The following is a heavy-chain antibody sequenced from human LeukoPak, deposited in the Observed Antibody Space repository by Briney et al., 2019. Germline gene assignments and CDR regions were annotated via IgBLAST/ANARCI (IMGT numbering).Heavy chain of an antibody. V-gene: IGHV4-61*02. CDR3: ARGGYCGGDCYFYY. CDR2: IYTSGST. J-gene: IGHJ4*02. Sequence: SETLSLTCTVSGGSISSGSYYWSWIRQPAGKGLEWIGRIYTSGSTNYNPSLKSRVTISVDTSKNQFSLKLSSVTAADTAVYYCARGGYCGGDCYFYYWGQGTLVTVSP. CDR1: GGSISSGSYY. D-gene: IGHD2-21*02.